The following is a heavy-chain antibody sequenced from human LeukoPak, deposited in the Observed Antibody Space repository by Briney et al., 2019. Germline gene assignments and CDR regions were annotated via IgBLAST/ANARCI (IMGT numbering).Heavy chain of an antibody. CDR3: ARDSGAGGYYYYYNMDV. CDR2: ISSSSSYL. Sequence: PGGSLRLSCAASGFTFSTYSMSWVRQAPGKGLEWVSSISSSSSYLYYADSVKGRFTISRDNAKNSLYLQMNSLRAEHTAVYYCARDSGAGGYYYYYNMDVWGEGTTVTVSS. D-gene: IGHD3-10*01. CDR1: GFTFSTYS. V-gene: IGHV3-21*01. J-gene: IGHJ6*03.